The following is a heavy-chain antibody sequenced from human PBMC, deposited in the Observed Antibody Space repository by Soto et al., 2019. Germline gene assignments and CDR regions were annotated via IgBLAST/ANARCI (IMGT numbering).Heavy chain of an antibody. CDR2: IYYSGST. J-gene: IGHJ4*02. CDR1: GGSISSSGYY. CDR3: ARYGDYCFDN. Sequence: QVQLQESGPGLVKPSQTLSLTCTVSGGSISSSGYYWSWIRQHPGKGLELIAYIYYSGSTYYNPSLKSRVTISVDTSKNQFSLKLSSVTAADTAVYYCARYGDYCFDNWGQGTLVTVSS. D-gene: IGHD4-17*01. V-gene: IGHV4-31*03.